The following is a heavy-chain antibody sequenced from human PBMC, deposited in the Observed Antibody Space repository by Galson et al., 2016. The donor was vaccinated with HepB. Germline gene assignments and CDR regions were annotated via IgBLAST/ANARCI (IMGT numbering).Heavy chain of an antibody. V-gene: IGHV3-30-3*01. D-gene: IGHD3-10*01. J-gene: IGHJ3*02. CDR1: GFTFSSYA. Sequence: SLRLSCAASGFTFSSYAMHWVRQAPGKGLEWVALILYNGNNIYYADSLKGRFTISRDNSKNTLYLQMNSLRPEDTAVYYCARDSEGVFDIWGQGTMVTVSS. CDR3: ARDSEGVFDI. CDR2: ILYNGNNI.